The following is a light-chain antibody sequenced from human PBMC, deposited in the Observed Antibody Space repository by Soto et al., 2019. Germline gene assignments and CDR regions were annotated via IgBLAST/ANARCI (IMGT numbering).Light chain of an antibody. Sequence: DIVMTQSPLSLPVTPGEPASISCRSSQNLLHSNGYNYLDWYLQKPGQSPQLLIYLGSNRASGDPNRFSGSESGTDFTLKISRVEAEDVGVYYCMQALQIPAFGQGTKVEIK. CDR1: QNLLHSNGYNY. CDR2: LGS. CDR3: MQALQIPA. J-gene: IGKJ1*01. V-gene: IGKV2-28*01.